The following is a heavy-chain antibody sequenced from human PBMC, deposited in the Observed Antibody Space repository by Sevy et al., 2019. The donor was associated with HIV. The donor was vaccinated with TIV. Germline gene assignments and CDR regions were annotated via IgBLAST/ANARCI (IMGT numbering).Heavy chain of an antibody. D-gene: IGHD4-17*01. CDR3: ARDSPMTTVVTVGYYGMDV. Sequence: GGSLRLSCAASGFTVSSNYMSWVRQAPGKGLEWVSVIYSGGSTYYGDSVKDRFSISKDNSKNTLYLQMSSLRAEDTAVYYCARDSPMTTVVTVGYYGMDVWGQGTTVTVSS. V-gene: IGHV3-66*01. CDR2: IYSGGST. CDR1: GFTVSSNY. J-gene: IGHJ6*02.